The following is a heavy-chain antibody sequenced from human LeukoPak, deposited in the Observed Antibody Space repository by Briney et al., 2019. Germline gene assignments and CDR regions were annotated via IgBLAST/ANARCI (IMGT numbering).Heavy chain of an antibody. CDR2: IIPILGIA. CDR3: ARVLYCSGGSCYLNWFDP. CDR1: GGTFSSYA. V-gene: IGHV1-69*04. J-gene: IGHJ5*02. Sequence: ASVKVSCTASGGTFSSYAISWVRQAPGQGLEWMGRIIPILGIANYAQKFQGRVTITADKSTSTAYMELSSLRSEDTAVYYCARVLYCSGGSCYLNWFDPWGQGTLVTVSS. D-gene: IGHD2-15*01.